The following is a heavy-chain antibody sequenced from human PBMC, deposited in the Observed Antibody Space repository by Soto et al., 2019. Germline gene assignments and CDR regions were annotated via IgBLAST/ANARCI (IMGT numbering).Heavy chain of an antibody. CDR2: SNAYNGNT. J-gene: IGHJ5*02. CDR1: GYTFTSYG. V-gene: IGHV1-18*01. CDR3: ARVLPPFDP. Sequence: QVQLVQSGAEVKKPGASVKVSCKASGYTFTSYGISWVRQAPGQGLEWMGWSNAYNGNTTYAQKLQGRVTMTTDTSTSPAYMEQRSLRSDDTGAYYCARVLPPFDPWGQGPRVNVSS.